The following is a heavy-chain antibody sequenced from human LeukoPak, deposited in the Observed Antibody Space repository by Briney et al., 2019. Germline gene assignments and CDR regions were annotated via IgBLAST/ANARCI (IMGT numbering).Heavy chain of an antibody. CDR3: ARCGRITILGVAGRTGFDP. J-gene: IGHJ5*02. CDR2: ISSSGSTI. V-gene: IGHV3-48*03. Sequence: PGGSLRLSCAASGFTFSSYEMNWVRQAPGKGLELVSYISSSGSTIYYADSVKGRFTISRDNAKNSLYLQMNSLRADDTPVYYCARCGRITILGVAGRTGFDPWGQGILVTVSS. CDR1: GFTFSSYE. D-gene: IGHD3-3*01.